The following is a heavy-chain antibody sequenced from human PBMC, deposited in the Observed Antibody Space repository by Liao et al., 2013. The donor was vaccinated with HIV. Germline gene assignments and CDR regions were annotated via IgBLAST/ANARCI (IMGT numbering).Heavy chain of an antibody. V-gene: IGHV4-4*07. D-gene: IGHD5-12*01. Sequence: QVQLQESGPGLVKPSETLSLTCTVSGGSISSYYWSWIRQPAGKGLEWIGRVYTSGRTNYNPSLKSRVTISVDTSKNQFSLTLNSVTAADTAVYYCARVSVATNTLDYWGQGILVTVSS. CDR2: VYTSGRT. J-gene: IGHJ4*02. CDR1: GGSISSYY. CDR3: ARVSVATNTLDY.